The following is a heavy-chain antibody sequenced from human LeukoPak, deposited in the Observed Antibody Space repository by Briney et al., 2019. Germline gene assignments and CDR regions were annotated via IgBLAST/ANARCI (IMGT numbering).Heavy chain of an antibody. CDR2: IRSDGSVK. CDR3: AKDVPVAYFDY. J-gene: IGHJ4*02. CDR1: GFTFDHYG. V-gene: IGHV3-30*02. Sequence: GALRLSCAASGFTFDHYGMHWVRQAPGKGLEWVAFIRSDGSVKYYADSVRGRFTISRDNLRNTHYLQLNSLRADDTAVYFCAKDVPVAYFDYWGQGILVTVSS. D-gene: IGHD2-2*01.